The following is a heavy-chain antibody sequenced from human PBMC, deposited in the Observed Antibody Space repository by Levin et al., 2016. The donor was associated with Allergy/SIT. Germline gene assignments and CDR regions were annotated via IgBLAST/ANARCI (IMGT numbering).Heavy chain of an antibody. V-gene: IGHV3-21*01. J-gene: IGHJ4*02. D-gene: IGHD7-27*01. CDR3: ATQGNWGSDY. Sequence: WIRQPPGKGLEWVSFISRSSNYIYYADSVKGRFIISRDNAKNSLYLQMSSLRAEDTAVYYCATQGNWGSDYWGQGTQVTVSS. CDR2: ISRSSNYI.